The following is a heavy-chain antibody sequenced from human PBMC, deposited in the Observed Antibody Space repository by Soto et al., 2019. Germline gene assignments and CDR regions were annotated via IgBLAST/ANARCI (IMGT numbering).Heavy chain of an antibody. CDR1: GGSISSGGYY. V-gene: IGHV4-31*03. CDR3: ARAYCSGGSCYSGYYYYYYMDV. D-gene: IGHD2-15*01. CDR2: IYYSGST. J-gene: IGHJ6*03. Sequence: SETLSLTCTVSGGSISSGGYYWSWIRQHPGKGLEWIGYIYYSGSTYYNPSLKSRVTISVDTSKNQFSLKLSSVTAADTAVYYCARAYCSGGSCYSGYYYYYYMDVWGKGTTVTVSS.